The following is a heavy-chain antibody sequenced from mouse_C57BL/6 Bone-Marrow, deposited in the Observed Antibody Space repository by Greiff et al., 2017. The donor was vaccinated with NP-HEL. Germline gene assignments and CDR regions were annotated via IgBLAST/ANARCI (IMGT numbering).Heavy chain of an antibody. J-gene: IGHJ3*01. CDR1: GYTFTSYW. D-gene: IGHD4-1*01. CDR3: ASLLTGTSWFAY. CDR2: IHPNSGST. V-gene: IGHV1-64*01. Sequence: QVHVKQPGAELVKPGASVKLSCKASGYTFTSYWMHWVKQRPGQGLEWIGMIHPNSGSTNYNEKFKSQATLTVDKSSSTAYMQLSSLTSEDSAVYYCASLLTGTSWFAYWGQGTLVTVSA.